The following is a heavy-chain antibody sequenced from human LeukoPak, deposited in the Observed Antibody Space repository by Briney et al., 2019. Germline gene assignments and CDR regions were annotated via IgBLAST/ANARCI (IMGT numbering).Heavy chain of an antibody. V-gene: IGHV3-49*04. D-gene: IGHD2-2*01. CDR1: GFTFGDYA. CDR2: IRSKAYGGTT. Sequence: GGSLRLSCTASGFTFGDYAMSWVRQAPGKGLEWVGFIRSKAYGGTTEYAASVKGRFTISRDDSKSIAYLQVNSLKTEDTAVCYCTRDHGIVVVPAAAQYYFDYWGQGTLVTVSS. CDR3: TRDHGIVVVPAAAQYYFDY. J-gene: IGHJ4*02.